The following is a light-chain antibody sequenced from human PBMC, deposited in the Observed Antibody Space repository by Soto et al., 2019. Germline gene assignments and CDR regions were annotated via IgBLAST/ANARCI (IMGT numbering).Light chain of an antibody. J-gene: IGLJ2*01. CDR2: DNN. V-gene: IGLV1-51*01. CDR1: NSNIGNNY. CDR3: GTWDSSLSDVV. Sequence: QSALTQPPSVSAAPGQQVTISCSGSNSNIGNNYVSWYQQLPGTAPKLLIYDNNKRPSGIPDRFSGSKSGTSATLGITGLQTGDEADYYCGTWDSSLSDVVFGGGTKLTVL.